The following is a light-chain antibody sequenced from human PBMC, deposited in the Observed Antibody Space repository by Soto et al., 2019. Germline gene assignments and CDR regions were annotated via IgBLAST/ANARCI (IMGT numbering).Light chain of an antibody. J-gene: IGLJ2*01. CDR3: NSYRTTDTVI. CDR1: SNDVGGYNH. V-gene: IGLV2-14*01. CDR2: EVY. Sequence: QSALTQPASVSGSPGQSISISCTGTSNDVGGYNHVSWYQQLPGKAPKLIIYEVYYRPSGVSNRFSGSKSGNTASLTISGLPAEDEADYYCNSYRTTDTVIFGGGTKLTVL.